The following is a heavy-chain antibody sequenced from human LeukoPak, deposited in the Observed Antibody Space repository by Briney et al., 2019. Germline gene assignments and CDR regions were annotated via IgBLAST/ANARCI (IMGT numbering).Heavy chain of an antibody. CDR2: FDPEDGET. D-gene: IGHD1-26*01. V-gene: IGHV1-24*01. CDR3: ATARGGSYYGGNDY. CDR1: GYTLTELS. Sequence: ASVKVSCKVSGYTLTELSMHWVRQAPGKGLEWMGGFDPEDGETIYAQKFQGRVTMTEDTSTDTAYMELSSLRSKDTAVYYCATARGGSYYGGNDYWGQGTLVTVSS. J-gene: IGHJ4*02.